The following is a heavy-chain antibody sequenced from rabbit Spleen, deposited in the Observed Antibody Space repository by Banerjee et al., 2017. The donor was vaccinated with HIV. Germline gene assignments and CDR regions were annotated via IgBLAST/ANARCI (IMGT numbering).Heavy chain of an antibody. CDR1: GIDFSSYYY. J-gene: IGHJ4*01. CDR2: IDAGSSDST. V-gene: IGHV1S45*01. CDR3: ARGSATMTMVITGFFFNL. Sequence: QEQLEESGGGLVKPGGTLTLTCTASGIDFSSYYYICWVRQAPGKGLEWIACIDAGSSDSTVYASWAKGRFTISKTPSTTVTLRMTSLTAADTATYFCARGSATMTMVITGFFFNLWGPGTLVTVS. D-gene: IGHD2-1*01.